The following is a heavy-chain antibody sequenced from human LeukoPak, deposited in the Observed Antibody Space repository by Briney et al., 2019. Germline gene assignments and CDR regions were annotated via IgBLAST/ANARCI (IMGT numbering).Heavy chain of an antibody. D-gene: IGHD6-19*01. CDR1: GYTFTGYY. CDR2: INPNSGGT. Sequence: ASVKVSCKASGYTFTGYYMHWVRQAPGQGLEWVGWINPNSGGTNYAQKLQGRVTMTRDTSTSTVYMELSSLRSEDTAVYYCARLDRAVAGIPPKFDPWGQGTLVTVSS. V-gene: IGHV1-2*02. CDR3: ARLDRAVAGIPPKFDP. J-gene: IGHJ5*02.